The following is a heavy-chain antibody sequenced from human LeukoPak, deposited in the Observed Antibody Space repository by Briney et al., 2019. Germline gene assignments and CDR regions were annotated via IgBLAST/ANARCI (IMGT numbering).Heavy chain of an antibody. Sequence: GASVKVSCKASVYTFTSYDINWVRQATGQGLEWMGWMNPNSGNTGYAQKFQGRVTMTRNTSISTAYMELSSLRSEDTAVYYCARGGGYYKYYYYYYMDVWGKGTTVTVSS. D-gene: IGHD3-22*01. CDR3: ARGGGYYKYYYYYYMDV. J-gene: IGHJ6*03. CDR1: VYTFTSYD. CDR2: MNPNSGNT. V-gene: IGHV1-8*01.